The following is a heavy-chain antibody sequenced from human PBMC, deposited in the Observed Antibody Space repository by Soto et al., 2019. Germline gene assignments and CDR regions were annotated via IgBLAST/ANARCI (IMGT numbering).Heavy chain of an antibody. V-gene: IGHV4-4*02. CDR1: GDSIRSDKC. J-gene: IGHJ4*02. D-gene: IGHD6-25*01. Sequence: QVQLQESGPGLVKPSGTLSLTCAVSGDSIRSDKCWSWVRQPPGKGLEWIWEVHHSGNSNYNPSLKSRVIISVDKPKNQFSLNLSSVTDADTAVYYCARGERQQQRDYWGQGTLVTVSS. CDR3: ARGERQQQRDY. CDR2: VHHSGNS.